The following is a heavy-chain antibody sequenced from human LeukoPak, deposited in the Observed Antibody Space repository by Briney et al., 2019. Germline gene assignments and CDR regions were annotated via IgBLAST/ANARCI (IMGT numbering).Heavy chain of an antibody. D-gene: IGHD4-11*01. CDR1: GGSISGFY. CDR3: ARQDNDYPYYFDY. J-gene: IGHJ4*02. CDR2: IHYSGST. Sequence: PSETLSLTCTVSGGSISGFYWSWLRQPPGKGLEWIGYIHYSGSTNYNPSLKSRVTISVDTSKNQFFLKLNSVTAADTAVYYCARQDNDYPYYFDYWGQGTLVTVSS. V-gene: IGHV4-59*08.